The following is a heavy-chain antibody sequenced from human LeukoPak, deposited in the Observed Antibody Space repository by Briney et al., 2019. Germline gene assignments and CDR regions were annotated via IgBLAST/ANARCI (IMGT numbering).Heavy chain of an antibody. CDR1: GYTLTRYF. D-gene: IGHD5-12*01. CDR3: VSSDYDHYNWFDP. CDR2: IKPTSVGT. V-gene: IGHV1-2*02. J-gene: IGHJ5*02. Sequence: ASLRVSCKASGYTLTRYFMYWVRQTPRQGLEWMGWIKPTSVGTNYAQKVQGRVTMTRDASISAPYIELSRLRWDDTAGCVCVSSDYDHYNWFDPWGQGNLVTVSS.